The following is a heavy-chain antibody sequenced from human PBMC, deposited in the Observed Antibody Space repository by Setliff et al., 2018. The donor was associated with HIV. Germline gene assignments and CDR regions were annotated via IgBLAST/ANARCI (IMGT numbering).Heavy chain of an antibody. CDR3: ARGFVLRFLEWSMPDAFDI. J-gene: IGHJ3*02. CDR1: GFTLNNAW. D-gene: IGHD3-3*01. Sequence: GGSLRLSCAASGFTLNNAWMSWVRQAPGKGLEWVGHIKSKSDGGTTDYAAPVKGRFTISRDDSKNTLYLQMNSLRAENTAVYYCARGFVLRFLEWSMPDAFDIWGQGTMVTVSS. V-gene: IGHV3-15*01. CDR2: IKSKSDGGTT.